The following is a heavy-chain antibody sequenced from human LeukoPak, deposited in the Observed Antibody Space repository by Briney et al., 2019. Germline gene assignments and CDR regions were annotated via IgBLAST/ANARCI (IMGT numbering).Heavy chain of an antibody. CDR1: GGSFSNYD. Sequence: SETLSLTCGVYGGSFSNYDWNWIRQPPGKGLEWIGEINHSGSTSYNPSLKSRVTISVDTSKNQFSLKLSSVTAADTAVYYCARVGPWVNPDYYYYYMDVWGKGTTVTVSS. CDR2: INHSGST. J-gene: IGHJ6*03. D-gene: IGHD1-14*01. CDR3: ARVGPWVNPDYYYYYMDV. V-gene: IGHV4-34*01.